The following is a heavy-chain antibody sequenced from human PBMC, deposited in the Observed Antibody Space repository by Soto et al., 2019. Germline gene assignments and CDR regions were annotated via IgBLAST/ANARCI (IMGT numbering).Heavy chain of an antibody. D-gene: IGHD3-9*01. CDR2: ISGSGDST. CDR3: ASGPGPTNYYDILTGPQGVFDY. V-gene: IGHV3-23*01. CDR1: GFTFSSYA. Sequence: GGSLRLSCAASGFTFSSYAMSWVRQAPGKGLEWVSGISGSGDSTYYADSVKGRFTISRDNSKNTLYLQMNSLRDEDTAVYYCASGPGPTNYYDILTGPQGVFDYWGQGTLVTVSS. J-gene: IGHJ4*02.